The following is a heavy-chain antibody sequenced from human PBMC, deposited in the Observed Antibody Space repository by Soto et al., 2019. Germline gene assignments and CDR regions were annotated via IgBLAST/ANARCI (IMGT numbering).Heavy chain of an antibody. CDR3: VRNWRYYGGDYYYGMDA. CDR1: GFSLNTGGVG. Sequence: ITLKESGPPLVQPTQTLTLTCTFSGFSLNTGGVGVGWVRQPRGKAMEWLALIYWDDDERYRPSLRSRLNITKDTINNQVVLTMTNRDPEDTATYYCVRNWRYYGGDYYYGMDAWGQGTTVTVSS. D-gene: IGHD3-10*01. V-gene: IGHV2-5*02. CDR2: IYWDDDE. J-gene: IGHJ6*02.